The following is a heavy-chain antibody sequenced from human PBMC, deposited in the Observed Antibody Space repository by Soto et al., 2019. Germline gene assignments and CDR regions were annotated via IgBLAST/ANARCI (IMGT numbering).Heavy chain of an antibody. J-gene: IGHJ4*02. V-gene: IGHV1-18*01. D-gene: IGHD1-1*01. CDR2: ISAHNENT. CDR1: GYTFTSYG. Sequence: QVHLVQSGAEVKKPGASVKVSCKCSGYTFTSYGITWVRQAPGQGLEWMGWISAHNENTDYAQKLQGRVTVTRDTSTSTAYMELRSLRSDDTAVYYCARGRYGDYWGQGALVTVSS. CDR3: ARGRYGDY.